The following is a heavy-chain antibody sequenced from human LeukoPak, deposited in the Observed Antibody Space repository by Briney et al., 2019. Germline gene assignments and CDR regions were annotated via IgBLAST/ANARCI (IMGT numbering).Heavy chain of an antibody. CDR3: ARLNLIGSSPVHHYDF. CDR2: IHYTGST. V-gene: IGHV4-59*08. CDR1: GGSISGYY. J-gene: IGHJ4*02. Sequence: PSETLSLTCTVSGGSISGYYWGWIRQSPGKGLEYIAYIHYTGSTDYNPSLKSRVTISVDTSKNQFSLKLSFVTAADTAVYYCARLNLIGSSPVHHYDFWGQGTLVTVSS. D-gene: IGHD6-13*01.